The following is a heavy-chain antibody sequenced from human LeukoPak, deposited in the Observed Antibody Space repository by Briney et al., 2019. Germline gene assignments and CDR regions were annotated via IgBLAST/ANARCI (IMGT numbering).Heavy chain of an antibody. CDR2: INHSGST. Sequence: SETLSLTCAVYGGSFSGYYWSWIRQPPGKGLEWIGEINHSGSTNYNPSLKSRVTISVDTSKSQFSLRLSSVSAADTAVYYCAQGLDRGNYYYMDVWGKGTTVIVSS. CDR1: GGSFSGYY. CDR3: AQGLDRGNYYYMDV. D-gene: IGHD3/OR15-3a*01. J-gene: IGHJ6*03. V-gene: IGHV4-34*01.